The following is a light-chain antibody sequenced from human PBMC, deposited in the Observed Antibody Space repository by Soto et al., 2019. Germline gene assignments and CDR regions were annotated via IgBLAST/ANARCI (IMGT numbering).Light chain of an antibody. Sequence: DIPMTQSPSSLSASVGDRVTITCRASQSISSYLNWYQQKPGKAPKLLIYAATSLQSGVPSRFSGSGSGTDFTHTISSLQPEDFSTYYCQQSYSTPPTFGQGTKLEIK. V-gene: IGKV1-39*01. J-gene: IGKJ2*01. CDR2: AAT. CDR1: QSISSY. CDR3: QQSYSTPPT.